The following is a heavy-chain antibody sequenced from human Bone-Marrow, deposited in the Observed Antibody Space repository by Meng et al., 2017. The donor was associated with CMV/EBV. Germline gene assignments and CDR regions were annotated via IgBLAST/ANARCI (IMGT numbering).Heavy chain of an antibody. CDR1: GYTFTGYY. CDR3: ARVLRTLGPKHFDD. Sequence: ASVKVSCKASGYTFTGYYMHWVRQAPGQGLEWMGWINPNSGGTNYAQKFQGRVTMTRDTSTSTVYMELSSLRSEDTAVYYCARVLRTLGPKHFDDWGQGNRVNGAS. CDR2: INPNSGGT. V-gene: IGHV1-2*02. J-gene: IGHJ4*02. D-gene: IGHD3-16*01.